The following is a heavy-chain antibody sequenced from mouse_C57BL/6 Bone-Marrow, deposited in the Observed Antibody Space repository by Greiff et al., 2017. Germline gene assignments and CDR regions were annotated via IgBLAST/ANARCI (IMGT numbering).Heavy chain of an antibody. Sequence: QVQLQQPGAELVKPGASVSVSCKASGYTFTSYWMHWVKQRPGQGLEWIGRIHPSDSDTNYNQKFKDKATLTVDKSSSKANMQLSSLTSEDSAVYYCAIGGFSTTVVATDYWGQGTTLTVAA. D-gene: IGHD1-1*01. V-gene: IGHV1-74*01. CDR2: IHPSDSDT. CDR3: AIGGFSTTVVATDY. J-gene: IGHJ2*01. CDR1: GYTFTSYW.